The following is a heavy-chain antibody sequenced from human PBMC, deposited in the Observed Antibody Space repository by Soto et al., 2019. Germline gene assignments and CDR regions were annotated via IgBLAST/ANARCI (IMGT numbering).Heavy chain of an antibody. CDR2: IHYSGRT. Sequence: PSETLSLTCTVSGGSISSDDYYWSWIRQTPGKGLEWTGYIHYSGRTYYNPSLKSRVSISVDTSKNQFSLKLSSVTAADTAVYYCARAHFYYCSGSYYPWFDPWCQGTLVTVSS. CDR3: ARAHFYYCSGSYYPWFDP. J-gene: IGHJ5*02. CDR1: GGSISSDDYY. D-gene: IGHD3-10*01. V-gene: IGHV4-30-4*01.